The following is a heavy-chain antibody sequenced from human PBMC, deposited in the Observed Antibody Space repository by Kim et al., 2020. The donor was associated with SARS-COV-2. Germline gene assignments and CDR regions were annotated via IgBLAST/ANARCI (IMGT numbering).Heavy chain of an antibody. D-gene: IGHD1-26*01. Sequence: SETLSLTCAVYGWSLSVYYCGWSRQRPGRELGEVGGIVRTVRTHDNPALKRRVTISVDTSKNQFSLKLSSVTAADTAVYYCARVLVGATGHHYFYSWGQGTLVTVSS. V-gene: IGHV4-34*12. CDR1: GWSLSVYY. CDR3: ARVLVGATGHHYFYS. J-gene: IGHJ4*02. CDR2: IVRTVRT.